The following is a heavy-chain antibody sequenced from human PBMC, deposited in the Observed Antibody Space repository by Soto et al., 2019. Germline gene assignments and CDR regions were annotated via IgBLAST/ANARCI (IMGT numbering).Heavy chain of an antibody. D-gene: IGHD1-1*01. CDR2: VSPENKNA. CDR1: GYTFTEYV. CDR3: EVTTGY. V-gene: IGHV1-8*01. J-gene: IGHJ4*02. Sequence: ASVKVSCKTSGYTFTEYVINWVRQAPGQGPEYMGWVSPENKNAGYAPQFRGRVSMTTDTTISTAYLEVTNLTYEDTAVYYCEVTTGYWGQGTMVTVSS.